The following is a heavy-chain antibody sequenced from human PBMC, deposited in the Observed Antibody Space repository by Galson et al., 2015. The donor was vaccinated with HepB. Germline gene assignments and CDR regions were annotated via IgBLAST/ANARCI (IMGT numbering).Heavy chain of an antibody. Sequence: SLRLSCAASGFTFSSYAMHWVRQAPGKGLEYVSAISSNGGSTYYANSVKGRFTISRDNSKNTLYLQMGSLRAEDMAVYYCAREGSRSYYYYMDVWGKGTTVTVS. CDR1: GFTFSSYA. V-gene: IGHV3-64*01. CDR2: ISSNGGST. J-gene: IGHJ6*03. CDR3: AREGSRSYYYYMDV.